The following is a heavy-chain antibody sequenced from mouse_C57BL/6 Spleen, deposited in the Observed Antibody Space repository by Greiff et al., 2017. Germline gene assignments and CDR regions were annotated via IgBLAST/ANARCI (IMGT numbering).Heavy chain of an antibody. J-gene: IGHJ3*01. CDR1: GFTFSDYG. CDR2: ISSGSSTI. V-gene: IGHV5-17*01. CDR3: ARDYYGSSRWFAY. D-gene: IGHD1-1*01. Sequence: EVQLQESGGGLVKPGGSLKLSCAASGFTFSDYGMHWVRQAPEKGLEWVAYISSGSSTIYYADTVKGRFTISRDNAKNTLFLQMTSLRSEDTAMYYCARDYYGSSRWFAYWGQGTLVTVSA.